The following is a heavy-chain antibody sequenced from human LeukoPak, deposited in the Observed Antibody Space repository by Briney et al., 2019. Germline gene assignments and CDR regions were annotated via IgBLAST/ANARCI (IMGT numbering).Heavy chain of an antibody. CDR3: ARGGKSPYDSLGY. V-gene: IGHV1-18*01. D-gene: IGHD5-12*01. J-gene: IGHJ4*02. CDR2: ISGYNGNT. Sequence: GASVKVSCKASGSTFTNHGFTWVRQAPGQGLQWMGWISGYNGNTKYAENLQGRVTMTTDTPTSTAYMELRSLRSDDTAVNYCARGGKSPYDSLGYWGQGTLVTASS. CDR1: GSTFTNHG.